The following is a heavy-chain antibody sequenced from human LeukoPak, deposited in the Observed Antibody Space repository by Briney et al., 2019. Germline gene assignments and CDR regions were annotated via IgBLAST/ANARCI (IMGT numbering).Heavy chain of an antibody. CDR2: INHSGST. CDR1: GGSFSGYY. D-gene: IGHD2-15*01. Sequence: SETLSLTCAVYGGSFSGYYWSWIRQPPGKGLEWIGEINHSGSTNYNPSLKSRVTISLDTSKNQFSLKLSSVTAADTAVYYCARGGPRYCSGGSCHFGYSGQGTPVTASS. V-gene: IGHV4-34*01. CDR3: ARGGPRYCSGGSCHFGY. J-gene: IGHJ4*02.